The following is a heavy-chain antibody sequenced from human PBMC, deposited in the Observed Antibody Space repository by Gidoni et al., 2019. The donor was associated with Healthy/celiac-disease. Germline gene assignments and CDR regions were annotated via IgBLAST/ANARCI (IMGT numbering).Heavy chain of an antibody. CDR1: GGTFSSYA. J-gene: IGHJ4*02. CDR3: ARGYTTYYYDSSGYPWGY. CDR2: IIPIFGTA. V-gene: IGHV1-69*01. Sequence: QVPLVQSGAEVKKPGSSVKVSCKASGGTFSSYAISWVRQAPGQGLAWMGGIIPIFGTANYAQKFQGRVTITADESTSTAYMELSSLRSEDTAVYYCARGYTTYYYDSSGYPWGYWGQGTLVTVSS. D-gene: IGHD3-22*01.